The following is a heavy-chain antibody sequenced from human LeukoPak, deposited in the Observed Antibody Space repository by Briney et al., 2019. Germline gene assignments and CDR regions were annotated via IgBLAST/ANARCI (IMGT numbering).Heavy chain of an antibody. CDR1: GFTFSSYA. CDR3: ARGATSSPGAFDI. V-gene: IGHV3-64*02. J-gene: IGHJ3*02. CDR2: ISSNGGST. Sequence: GGSLRLSCAASGFTFSSYAMHWVRQAPGKGLEYVSAISSNGGSTYYADSVKGRFTISRDNSKNTLYLQMGSLRAEDMAVYYCARGATSSPGAFDIWGQGTMVTVSS. D-gene: IGHD2-2*01.